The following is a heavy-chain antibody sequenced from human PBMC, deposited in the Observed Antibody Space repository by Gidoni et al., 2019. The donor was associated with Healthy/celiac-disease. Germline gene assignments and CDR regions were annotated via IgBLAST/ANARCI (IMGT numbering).Heavy chain of an antibody. CDR1: GFTFSSYA. CDR2: ISGSGGST. Sequence: EVQLLESGGGLVQPGGSLIPSCAASGFTFSSYAMSWVRQAPGKGLGWVSAISGSGGSTYYADSVKGGFTISRDNSKNTLYLQMNSLRAEDTAVYYCAKRSASTTGHFDYWGQGTLVTVSS. J-gene: IGHJ4*02. D-gene: IGHD1-1*01. V-gene: IGHV3-23*01. CDR3: AKRSASTTGHFDY.